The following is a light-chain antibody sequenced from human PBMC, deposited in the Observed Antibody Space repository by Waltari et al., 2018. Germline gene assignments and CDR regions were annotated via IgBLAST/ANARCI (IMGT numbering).Light chain of an antibody. J-gene: IGKJ1*01. CDR1: QTINDF. CDR3: QQSYTTPRWT. CDR2: GAS. V-gene: IGKV1-39*01. Sequence: DIQMTQSPSSLSASLGDRVTITCRASQTINDFLNWYQQKPGKAPKLLVYGASSLQSGVPTRFSGSGAGTEFTLTISSMQPDDFATYYCQQSYTTPRWTFGQGTRVEIK.